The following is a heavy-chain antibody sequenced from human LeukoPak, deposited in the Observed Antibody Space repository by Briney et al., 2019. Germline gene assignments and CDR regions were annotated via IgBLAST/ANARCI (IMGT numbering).Heavy chain of an antibody. CDR2: IYSSGSA. Sequence: SETLSLTCTVSGGSINSYSWSWIRQPAGKGLEWIGGIYSSGSANYNPSFKSRVSMSVDTSKNQFSLKLTSVTAADTAVYYCARGGKATVVTMWGQGILVTVSS. D-gene: IGHD4-23*01. V-gene: IGHV4-4*07. J-gene: IGHJ4*02. CDR1: GGSINSYS. CDR3: ARGGKATVVTM.